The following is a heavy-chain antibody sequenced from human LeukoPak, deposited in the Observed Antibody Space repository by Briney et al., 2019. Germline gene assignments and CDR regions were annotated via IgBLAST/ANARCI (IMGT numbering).Heavy chain of an antibody. CDR2: VYPDDSET. CDR1: GYDFSAYW. D-gene: IGHD3-3*01. J-gene: IGHJ5*02. Sequence: GESLKISCKASGYDFSAYWVAWVRQLPGKGLECLGFVYPDDSETKYCPSFQGQVTIPADKSTNTAYVHLNNLKASDSAIYYCARQDTAQDDFWSGEFVVKDCLDPWGQGTPVTVSP. V-gene: IGHV5-51*01. CDR3: ARQDTAQDDFWSGEFVVKDCLDP.